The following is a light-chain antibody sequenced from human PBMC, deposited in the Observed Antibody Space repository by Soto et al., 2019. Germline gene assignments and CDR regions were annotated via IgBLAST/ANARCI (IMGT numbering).Light chain of an antibody. Sequence: DIQLTQSPFFLSASVGDRVTITCRASQGIRSYLAWYQQRPGKAPELLIYGASTLRTGVASRFSGSGSGTEFTLTISSLQPEDFATYYCHQYNYLHTFGQGTKLEIK. V-gene: IGKV1-9*01. CDR1: QGIRSY. CDR3: HQYNYLHT. J-gene: IGKJ2*01. CDR2: GAS.